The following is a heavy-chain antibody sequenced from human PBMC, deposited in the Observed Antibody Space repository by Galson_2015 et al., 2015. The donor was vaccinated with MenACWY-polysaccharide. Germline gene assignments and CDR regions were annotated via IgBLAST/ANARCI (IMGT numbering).Heavy chain of an antibody. CDR3: ARVEKYSGSFYILY. J-gene: IGHJ4*02. CDR2: IFHSGTT. Sequence: ETLSLTCAVSDYSIRSGYFWGWIRQPPGKGLEWIASIFHSGTTYYNPSLKSRVTISVETSKNQFSLKLSSVTAADTAVYYCARVEKYSGSFYILYWGQGTLVTVSS. CDR1: DYSIRSGYF. V-gene: IGHV4-38-2*01. D-gene: IGHD1-26*01.